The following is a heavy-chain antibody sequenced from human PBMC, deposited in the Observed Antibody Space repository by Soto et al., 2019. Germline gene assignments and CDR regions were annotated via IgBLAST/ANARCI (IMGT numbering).Heavy chain of an antibody. V-gene: IGHV4-4*07. CDR3: ARDRGEYTSSWFWYFSH. D-gene: IGHD6-13*01. CDR2: LNIAGTI. J-gene: IGHJ2*01. Sequence: SETLSLTCSVSGASISSFNWNWVRQPAGKGPEWVGRLNIAGTIDYNPSLKSRITMSMDTSKNQISLHLRSVTAADTAIYYCARDRGEYTSSWFWYFSHWGHGTLVTVSS. CDR1: GASISSFN.